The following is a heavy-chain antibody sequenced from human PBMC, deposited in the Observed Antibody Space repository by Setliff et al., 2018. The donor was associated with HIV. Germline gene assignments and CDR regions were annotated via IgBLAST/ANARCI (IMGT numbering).Heavy chain of an antibody. J-gene: IGHJ4*02. Sequence: SETLSLTCTVSGGSVSSGGYYWSWIRQHPGRGLEWIGHIYYSGSTYDNPSLKSRFSISIDTSKNRFSLEVASVTAADTAVYYCARDRYAGEIDYWGQGTLVTVSS. V-gene: IGHV4-31*03. CDR1: GGSVSSGGYY. CDR3: ARDRYAGEIDY. D-gene: IGHD3-10*01. CDR2: IYYSGST.